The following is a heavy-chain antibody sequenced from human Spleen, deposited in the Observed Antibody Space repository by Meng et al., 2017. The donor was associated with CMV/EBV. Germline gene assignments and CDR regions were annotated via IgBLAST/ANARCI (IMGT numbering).Heavy chain of an antibody. J-gene: IGHJ4*02. Sequence: GESLKISCKASGFPFRTYWMHWVRQVPGKGLVWVSRINGDGTSTSYADSVKGRFTISRDNAENTLLLQMNSLSAEDTAFYYCARYIVTTPHFDFWGQGALVTVSS. CDR2: INGDGTST. CDR1: GFPFRTYW. V-gene: IGHV3-74*01. CDR3: ARYIVTTPHFDF. D-gene: IGHD4-17*01.